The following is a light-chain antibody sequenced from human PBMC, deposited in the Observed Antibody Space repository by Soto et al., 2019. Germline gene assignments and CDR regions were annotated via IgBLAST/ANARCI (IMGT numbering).Light chain of an antibody. Sequence: DIVMTQSPDSLAVSLGERATINCKSSQSVLYSSNNKNYLAWYQQKPGQPPKLLIYWASTRESGVPDRFSGSGSGTDFTLTISSLQAEDVAVYYCQQYHSTPITVGQGTRLEIK. J-gene: IGKJ5*01. V-gene: IGKV4-1*01. CDR2: WAS. CDR3: QQYHSTPIT. CDR1: QSVLYSSNNKNY.